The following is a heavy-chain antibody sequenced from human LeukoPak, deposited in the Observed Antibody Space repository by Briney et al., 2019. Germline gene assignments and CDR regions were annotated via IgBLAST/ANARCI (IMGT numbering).Heavy chain of an antibody. Sequence: SQTLSLTCTVSGGSISSSSYYWGWIRQPPGKGLEWIGSIYYSGSTYYNPSLKSRVTISVDTSKNQFSLKLSSVTAADTAVYYCARQVVGATSFDYWGQGTLVTVSS. CDR1: GGSISSSSYY. CDR3: ARQVVGATSFDY. D-gene: IGHD1-26*01. CDR2: IYYSGST. J-gene: IGHJ4*02. V-gene: IGHV4-39*01.